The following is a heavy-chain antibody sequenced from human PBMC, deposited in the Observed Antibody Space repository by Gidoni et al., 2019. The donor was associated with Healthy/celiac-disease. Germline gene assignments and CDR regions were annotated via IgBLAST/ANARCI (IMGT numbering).Heavy chain of an antibody. CDR3: AILMGITGTEYYFDY. V-gene: IGHV1-8*01. CDR1: GYTFTSYD. J-gene: IGHJ4*02. CDR2: MNPNSGNT. D-gene: IGHD1-7*01. Sequence: QVQLVQSGAEVKKPGASVKVSCKASGYTFTSYDINWVRKANGQGLECMGWMNPNSGNTGYAQKFQGRVTMTRNTSISTAYMELSSLRSEDTAVYYCAILMGITGTEYYFDYWGQGTLVTVSS.